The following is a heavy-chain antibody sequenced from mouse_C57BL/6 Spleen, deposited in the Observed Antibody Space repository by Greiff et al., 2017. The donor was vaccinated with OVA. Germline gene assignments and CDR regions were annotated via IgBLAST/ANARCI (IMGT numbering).Heavy chain of an antibody. D-gene: IGHD1-1*01. CDR2: IDPEDGDT. CDR1: GFNIKDYY. Sequence: VQLQQSGAELVRPGASVKLSCTASGFNIKDYYMHWVKQRPEQGLEWIGRIDPEDGDTEYAPKFQGKATMTADTSSNTAYLQLSSLTSEDTAVYYCTRFITTVAHCDYWGQGTTLTVSS. J-gene: IGHJ2*01. V-gene: IGHV14-1*01. CDR3: TRFITTVAHCDY.